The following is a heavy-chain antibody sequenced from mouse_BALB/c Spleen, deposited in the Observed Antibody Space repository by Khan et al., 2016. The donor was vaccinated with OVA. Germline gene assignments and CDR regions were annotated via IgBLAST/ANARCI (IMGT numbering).Heavy chain of an antibody. CDR3: ARGNYYGYAMDY. CDR2: ISYSGST. D-gene: IGHD1-1*01. J-gene: IGHJ4*01. Sequence: EVQLQESGPGLVKPSQSLSLTCTVTGYSITSDYAWNWIRQFPGNKLEWMGYISYSGSTSYNPSLKSRISITRDTSKNQFFLQLNSVTTEDTATYYFARGNYYGYAMDYWGQGTSVTVSS. V-gene: IGHV3-2*02. CDR1: GYSITSDYA.